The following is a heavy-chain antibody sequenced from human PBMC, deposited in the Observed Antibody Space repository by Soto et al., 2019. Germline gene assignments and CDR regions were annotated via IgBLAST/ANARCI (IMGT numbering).Heavy chain of an antibody. V-gene: IGHV3-48*01. D-gene: IGHD2-2*01. CDR3: ARLAPAAGDY. J-gene: IGHJ4*02. Sequence: GGSLRLSCAASGFTFSSYSMNWVRQAPGKGLEWVSYISSSSSTIYYADSVKGRFTISRDNAKNSLYLQMNSLRAEDTAVYYCARLAPAAGDYWGQGTLVTVSS. CDR1: GFTFSSYS. CDR2: ISSSSSTI.